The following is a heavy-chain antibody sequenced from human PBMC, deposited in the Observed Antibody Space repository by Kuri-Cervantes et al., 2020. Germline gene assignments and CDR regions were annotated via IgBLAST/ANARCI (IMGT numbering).Heavy chain of an antibody. J-gene: IGHJ3*02. CDR3: AKGCGYSYGGGKQNAFDI. V-gene: IGHV3-9*01. CDR1: GFTFDDYA. CDR2: ISWNSGSI. Sequence: SLKISCAASGFTFDDYAMHWVRQAPGKGLEWVSGISWNSGSIGYADSVKGRFTISRDNAKNSLYLQMNSLRAEDTALYYCAKGCGYSYGGGKQNAFDIWGQGTMVTVSS. D-gene: IGHD5-18*01.